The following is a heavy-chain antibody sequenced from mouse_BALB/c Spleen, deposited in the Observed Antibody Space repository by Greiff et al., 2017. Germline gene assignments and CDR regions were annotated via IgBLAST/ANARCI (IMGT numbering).Heavy chain of an antibody. Sequence: VQLQESGAELARPGASVKLSCKASGYTFTSYWMQWVKQRPGQGLEWIGAIYPGDGDTRYTQKFKGKATLTADKSSSTAYMQLSSLASEDSAVYYCARDYGSSFYYAMDYWGQGTSVTVSS. V-gene: IGHV1-87*01. CDR3: ARDYGSSFYYAMDY. CDR2: IYPGDGDT. CDR1: GYTFTSYW. J-gene: IGHJ4*01. D-gene: IGHD1-1*01.